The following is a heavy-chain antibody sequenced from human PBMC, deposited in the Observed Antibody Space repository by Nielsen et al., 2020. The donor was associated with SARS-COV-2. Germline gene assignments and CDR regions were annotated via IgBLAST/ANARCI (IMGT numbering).Heavy chain of an antibody. Sequence: SETLSLTCTVSGGSISSSDSYWTWIRQPPGKGLEWIGYIYYSGRTFYNPSLKSRVTISVDTSKNQFSLNLSSVTAADTSVYYCARGDLTAADPFHYWGPGTLVTVSS. V-gene: IGHV4-30-4*01. CDR3: ARGDLTAADPFHY. J-gene: IGHJ4*02. D-gene: IGHD6-13*01. CDR2: IYYSGRT. CDR1: GGSISSSDSY.